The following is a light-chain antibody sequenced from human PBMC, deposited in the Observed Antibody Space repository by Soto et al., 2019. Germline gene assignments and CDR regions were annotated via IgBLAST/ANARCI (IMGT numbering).Light chain of an antibody. CDR3: SSYAARSPLV. CDR2: DVS. V-gene: IGLV2-11*01. Sequence: QSLLTQPRSVSGSPGQSVTISCTGTSSDVGGYNYVSWYQQHPGKAPKLMIYDVSKRPSGVPDRFSGSKSGNTASLTISGLQAEDEADYYCSSYAARSPLVFGGGTQLT. CDR1: SSDVGGYNY. J-gene: IGLJ2*01.